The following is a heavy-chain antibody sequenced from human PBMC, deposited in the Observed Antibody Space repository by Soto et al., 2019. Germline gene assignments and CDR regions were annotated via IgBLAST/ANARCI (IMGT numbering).Heavy chain of an antibody. J-gene: IGHJ4*02. Sequence: GGSLRLSCAASGFTFSNAWMSWVRQAPGKGLQWVGRIKSKTDDGTTDYAAPVKGRFTISRDDSKNTLYLQMNSLRTEDTALYYCITDYTMIRGVISYFDYWGQGALVTVS. D-gene: IGHD3-10*01. CDR1: GFTFSNAW. CDR2: IKSKTDDGTT. CDR3: ITDYTMIRGVISYFDY. V-gene: IGHV3-15*01.